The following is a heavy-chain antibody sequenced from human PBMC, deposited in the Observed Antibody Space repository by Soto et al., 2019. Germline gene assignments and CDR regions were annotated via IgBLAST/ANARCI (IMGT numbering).Heavy chain of an antibody. D-gene: IGHD5-12*01. Sequence: GASVKVSCKASGGTFSSYAISWVRQAPGQGLEWMGGIIPIFGTANYAQKFQGRVTITADESTSTAYMELSSLRSEDTAVYYCARGGGRWLQIHNYYYYGMDVWGQGTTVTVYS. CDR3: ARGGGRWLQIHNYYYYGMDV. V-gene: IGHV1-69*13. CDR1: GGTFSSYA. CDR2: IIPIFGTA. J-gene: IGHJ6*02.